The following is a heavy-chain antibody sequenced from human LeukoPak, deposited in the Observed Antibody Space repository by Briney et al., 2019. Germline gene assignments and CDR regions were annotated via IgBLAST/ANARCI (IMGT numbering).Heavy chain of an antibody. D-gene: IGHD2-8*02. J-gene: IGHJ4*02. CDR1: GFTFSSYR. CDR3: ARSGLSYFDY. V-gene: IGHV3-21*01. Sequence: GGSLRLSCAASGFTFSSYRMNWVRQAPGKGLEWVSSISSSSSYIYYADSVKGRFTISRDNAKNSLYLQMNSLRAEDTAVYYCARSGLSYFDYWGQGTLVTVSS. CDR2: ISSSSSYI.